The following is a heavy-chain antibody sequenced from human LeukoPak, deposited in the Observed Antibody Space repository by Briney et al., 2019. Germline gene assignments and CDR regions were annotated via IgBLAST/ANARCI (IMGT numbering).Heavy chain of an antibody. V-gene: IGHV3-21*01. Sequence: PGGSLRLSCAASGFTFSSYGMNWVRQAPGKGLEWVSSISSSSSYIYYADSVKGRFTISRDNAKNSLYLQMNSLRAEDTAVYYCARETYYYDSSGYQDLDYWGQGTLVTVSS. D-gene: IGHD3-22*01. J-gene: IGHJ4*02. CDR3: ARETYYYDSSGYQDLDY. CDR1: GFTFSSYG. CDR2: ISSSSSYI.